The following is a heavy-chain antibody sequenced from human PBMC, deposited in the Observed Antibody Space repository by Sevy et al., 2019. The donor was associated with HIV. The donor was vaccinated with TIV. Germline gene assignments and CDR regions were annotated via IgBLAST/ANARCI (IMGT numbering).Heavy chain of an antibody. J-gene: IGHJ3*02. CDR3: ARVDTTVVTSDAFDI. V-gene: IGHV3-7*03. CDR2: IKQDGSEK. Sequence: GGSLRLSCAASGFTFSSYWMSWVRQAPGKGLEWEANIKQDGSEKYYVDSVKGRFTISRDNAKNSLYLQMNSLRAEDTAVYYCARVDTTVVTSDAFDIWGQGTMVTFSS. D-gene: IGHD4-17*01. CDR1: GFTFSSYW.